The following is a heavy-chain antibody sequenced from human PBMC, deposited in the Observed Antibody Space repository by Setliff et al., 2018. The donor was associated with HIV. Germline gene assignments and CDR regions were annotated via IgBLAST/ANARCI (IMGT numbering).Heavy chain of an antibody. Sequence: LSLTCTVSGGSISSHYWSWIRQPPGKGLEWIGYIYYSGSTNYNPSLKSRVTISIDNFKNQFSLNLSSVTAADTAVYFCARDMMRWLVMVPGATRGYFDAWGQGALVTVSS. CDR2: IYYSGST. V-gene: IGHV4-59*11. CDR3: ARDMMRWLVMVPGATRGYFDA. J-gene: IGHJ4*02. CDR1: GGSISSHY. D-gene: IGHD3-16*01.